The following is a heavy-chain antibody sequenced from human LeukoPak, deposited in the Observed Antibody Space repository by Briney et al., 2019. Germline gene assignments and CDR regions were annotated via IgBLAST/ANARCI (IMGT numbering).Heavy chain of an antibody. CDR1: SGSISSGGYY. J-gene: IGHJ6*03. V-gene: IGHV4-30-2*01. Sequence: SETLSLTCTVSSGSISSGGYYWSWIRQPPGKGLEWIGYIYHSGSTYYNPSLKSRVTISVDRSKNQLSLKLSSVTAADTAVYYCARGDYYYYMDVWGTGTTVTVSS. CDR3: ARGDYYYYMDV. CDR2: IYHSGST.